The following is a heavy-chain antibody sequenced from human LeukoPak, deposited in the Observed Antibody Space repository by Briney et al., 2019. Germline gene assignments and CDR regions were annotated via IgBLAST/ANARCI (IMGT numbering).Heavy chain of an antibody. J-gene: IGHJ4*02. V-gene: IGHV1-46*01. CDR3: ARSTKEMVRVQRIDD. CDR1: GYTFTSYY. CDR2: INPIVGST. D-gene: IGHD3-10*01. Sequence: ASVKVSCKASGYTFTSYYMRWVRQAPGQGLEWMGIINPIVGSTSYAQKFQGRVTITRDTSTSTVYMELSSRRSEDTAVYYCARSTKEMVRVQRIDDWGQGTLVTVSS.